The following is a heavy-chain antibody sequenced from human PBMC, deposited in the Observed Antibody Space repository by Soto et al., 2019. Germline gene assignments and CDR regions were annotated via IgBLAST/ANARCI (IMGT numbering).Heavy chain of an antibody. V-gene: IGHV4-31*03. CDR1: GDSISSGGYY. Sequence: QVQLQESGPGLVKPSQTLSLTCTVSGDSISSGGYYLTWIRQHPGKCMEWIGYFYSSGSTYYNPSLKSRVTISVDTAKNLFSLKLSSVTAADTAVYYCARLVGVDYWGQGTLVTVSS. J-gene: IGHJ4*02. CDR2: FYSSGST. D-gene: IGHD3-10*01. CDR3: ARLVGVDY.